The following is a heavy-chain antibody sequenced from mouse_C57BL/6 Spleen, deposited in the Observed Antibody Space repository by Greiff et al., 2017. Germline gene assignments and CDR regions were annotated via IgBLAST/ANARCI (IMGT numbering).Heavy chain of an antibody. D-gene: IGHD3-2*02. J-gene: IGHJ4*01. V-gene: IGHV14-4*01. CDR3: TTGGRQLRLYYYAMDY. CDR2: IDPENGVT. CDR1: GFNIKAAY. Sequence: VRLRGPGAELVSPGPSVRLSCTASGFNIKAAYLHGGKQRPEQGLECIGWIDPENGVTEYASKFQGKATITADTSSNTAYLQLSSLTSWDTAVYYCTTGGRQLRLYYYAMDYWGQGTSVTVSS.